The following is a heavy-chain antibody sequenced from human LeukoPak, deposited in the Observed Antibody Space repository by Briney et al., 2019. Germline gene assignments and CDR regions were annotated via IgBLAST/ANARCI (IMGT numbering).Heavy chain of an antibody. Sequence: ASVKVSCKASGYTCTSYYMHWVRQATGQGLEWMGWMNPNSGNTGYAQKFQGRVTMTRNTSISTAYMELSSLRSEDTAVYYCAGGDYYYYGMDVWGQGTTVTVSS. CDR2: MNPNSGNT. V-gene: IGHV1-8*02. CDR1: GYTCTSYY. CDR3: AGGDYYYYGMDV. J-gene: IGHJ6*02.